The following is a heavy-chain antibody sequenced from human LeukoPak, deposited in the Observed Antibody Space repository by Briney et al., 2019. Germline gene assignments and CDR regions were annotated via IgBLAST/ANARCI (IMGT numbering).Heavy chain of an antibody. D-gene: IGHD3-3*01. CDR3: ASGTVFGVITPQYFHY. V-gene: IGHV4-59*11. Sequence: PSETLSLTCSVSAGSISTPYWHRIRQSPGKGLEWICFVFYGGITNYNPSLKSRVTISLDTSKNQFSLKLTSVTAADTAVYYCASGTVFGVITPQYFHYWGQGTRVTVSS. J-gene: IGHJ4*02. CDR1: AGSISTPY. CDR2: VFYGGIT.